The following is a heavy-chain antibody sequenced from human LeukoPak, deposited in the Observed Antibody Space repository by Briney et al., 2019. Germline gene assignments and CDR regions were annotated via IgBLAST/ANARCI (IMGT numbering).Heavy chain of an antibody. CDR2: IYYSGNT. CDR1: GVSISSSNSY. Sequence: PSETLSLTCTVSGVSISSSNSYWGWIRQPPGKGLEWIGSIYYSGNTYYNASLKSQVSISIDTSKNQFSLRLTSVTAADTAVYYCARDAHRGGDCYSFDYWGQGTLVTVSS. V-gene: IGHV4-39*02. J-gene: IGHJ4*02. CDR3: ARDAHRGGDCYSFDY. D-gene: IGHD2-21*02.